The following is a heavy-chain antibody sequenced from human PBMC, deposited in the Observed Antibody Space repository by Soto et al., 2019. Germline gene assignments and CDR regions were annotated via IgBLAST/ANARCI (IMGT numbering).Heavy chain of an antibody. CDR2: IYYTGRT. Sequence: QVQLQESGPGLVKPSQTLSLTCTVSGGSLKSGGYYWSWIRQHPGRGLEWIGYIYYTGRTYYNPSDERRVTFSLHTSKNQFSLKLSSVTAADTAVYYCARHLTRNHNCFDLWGHGTLVTVSS. V-gene: IGHV4-31*02. J-gene: IGHJ5*02. CDR1: GGSLKSGGYY. CDR3: ARHLTRNHNCFDL. D-gene: IGHD2-2*01.